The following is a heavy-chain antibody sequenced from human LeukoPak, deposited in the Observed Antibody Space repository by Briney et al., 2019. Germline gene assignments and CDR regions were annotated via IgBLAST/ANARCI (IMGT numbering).Heavy chain of an antibody. D-gene: IGHD5-24*01. Sequence: SETLSLTCTVSGDSISSGGYYWSWIRQHPGKGLEWFGYIYYSGSTYYNPSLKSRVTISVGTSKNQFSLKVSSVTAADTAVYYCARVRGDGYNNYFDYWGQGTLVTVSS. CDR1: GDSISSGGYY. V-gene: IGHV4-31*03. CDR3: ARVRGDGYNNYFDY. J-gene: IGHJ4*02. CDR2: IYYSGST.